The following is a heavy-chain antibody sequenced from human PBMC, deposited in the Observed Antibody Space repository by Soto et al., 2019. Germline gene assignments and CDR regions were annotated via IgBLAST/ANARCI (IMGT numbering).Heavy chain of an antibody. V-gene: IGHV4-39*01. CDR1: GGSILDSTYY. CDR3: ARQASGYYYGWFDP. Sequence: QLLLQESGPGLVKPSETLSLTCTVSGGSILDSTYYWAWIRQSTGKGLEWIGTIFYSGGTFYTPSLKSRVTMSVDTSNNQFALKLSSVTAADTAVYYCARQASGYYYGWFDPWGQGPLVTVSS. J-gene: IGHJ5*02. D-gene: IGHD3-22*01. CDR2: IFYSGGT.